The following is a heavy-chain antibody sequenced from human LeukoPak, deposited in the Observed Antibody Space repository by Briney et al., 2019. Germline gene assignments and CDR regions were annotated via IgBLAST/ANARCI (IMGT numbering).Heavy chain of an antibody. Sequence: GGSLRLSCAASGFTFSNYDMHWVRQATGKGLEWVSAIDTAGDTYYPGSVKGRFTISRENAKNSLYLQMNSLRAGDTAVYYCARSLRGVQIIDYWGQGTLVTVSS. CDR1: GFTFSNYD. CDR3: ARSLRGVQIIDY. J-gene: IGHJ4*02. CDR2: IDTAGDT. D-gene: IGHD3-10*01. V-gene: IGHV3-13*01.